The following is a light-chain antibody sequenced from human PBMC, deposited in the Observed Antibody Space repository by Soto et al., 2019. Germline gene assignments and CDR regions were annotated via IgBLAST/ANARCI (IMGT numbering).Light chain of an antibody. CDR2: NAS. V-gene: IGKV1-5*03. J-gene: IGKJ2*01. Sequence: DIQMTQFPPTLSASIGDRVTITCRASQTISSSLAWYQQKPGKAPKLLIYNASTLATGVPSRFSGSGSGTEFTLIIISMQHADFATYYCQQYDSYSPYTFGQGTRLEIK. CDR3: QQYDSYSPYT. CDR1: QTISSS.